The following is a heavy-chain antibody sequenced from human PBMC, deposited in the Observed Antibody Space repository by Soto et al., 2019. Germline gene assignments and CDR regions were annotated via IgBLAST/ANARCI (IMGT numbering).Heavy chain of an antibody. Sequence: ASVKVSCKASVYTFTSYYMHWVRQAPGQGLEWMGIINPSGGSTSYAQKFQGRVTMTRDTSTSTVYMELSSLRAEDTAVYYCAKDTYYHDSRGYYVFDIWGQGTMVTVSS. D-gene: IGHD3-22*01. V-gene: IGHV1-46*01. CDR2: INPSGGST. CDR3: AKDTYYHDSRGYYVFDI. J-gene: IGHJ3*02. CDR1: VYTFTSYY.